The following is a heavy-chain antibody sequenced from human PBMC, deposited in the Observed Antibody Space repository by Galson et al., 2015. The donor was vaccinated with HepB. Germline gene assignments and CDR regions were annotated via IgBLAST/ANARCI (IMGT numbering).Heavy chain of an antibody. J-gene: IGHJ5*02. CDR3: ARGIVVVVAATRVNWFDP. D-gene: IGHD2-15*01. CDR1: GFTFSSYG. CDR2: IWYDGSNK. V-gene: IGHV3-33*01. Sequence: SLRLSCAASGFTFSSYGMHWIRQAPGKGLEWVAVIWYDGSNKYYADSVKGRFTISRDNSKNTLYLQMNSLRAEDTAVYYCARGIVVVVAATRVNWFDPWGQGTLVTVSS.